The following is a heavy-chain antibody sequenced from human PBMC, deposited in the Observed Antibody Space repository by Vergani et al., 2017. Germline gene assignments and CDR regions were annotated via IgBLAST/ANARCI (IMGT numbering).Heavy chain of an antibody. V-gene: IGHV1-69*01. CDR1: GGPFSSYA. D-gene: IGHD1-26*01. J-gene: IGHJ4*02. CDR3: ARASIVGATTPWTALTHFDY. CDR2: IIPIFGTA. Sequence: QVQLVQSGAEVKKPGSSVKVSCKASGGPFSSYAISWVRQAPGQGLEWMGGIIPIFGTANYAQKFQGRVTITADESTSTAYMELSSLRSEDTAVYYCARASIVGATTPWTALTHFDYWGQGTLVTVSS.